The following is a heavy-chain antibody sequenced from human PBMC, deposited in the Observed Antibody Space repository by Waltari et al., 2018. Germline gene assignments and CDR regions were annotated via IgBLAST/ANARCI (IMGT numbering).Heavy chain of an antibody. Sequence: QVQLVESGGGVVQPGRSLRLSCAASGFTFSSYAMHWVRQAPGKGLEWVAVISYDGSNKYYADSVKGRFTISRDNSKNTLYLQMNSLRAEDTAVYYCARESATMVVTPLSYWGQGTLVTVSS. V-gene: IGHV3-30-3*01. CDR2: ISYDGSNK. CDR3: ARESATMVVTPLSY. J-gene: IGHJ4*02. CDR1: GFTFSSYA. D-gene: IGHD2-21*02.